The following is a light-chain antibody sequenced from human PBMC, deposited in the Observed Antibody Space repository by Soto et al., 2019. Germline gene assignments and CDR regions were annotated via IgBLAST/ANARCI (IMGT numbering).Light chain of an antibody. Sequence: DIQMTQSPSTLSASVGDRVTITCRASESISSWLAWYQQKQGKVPKLLIYKASSLESGVPSRLSGSGSWTEFTLTISSLQPDDSATYYCQQYNSYPRTFGQGTKVDIK. CDR3: QQYNSYPRT. CDR2: KAS. J-gene: IGKJ1*01. V-gene: IGKV1-5*03. CDR1: ESISSW.